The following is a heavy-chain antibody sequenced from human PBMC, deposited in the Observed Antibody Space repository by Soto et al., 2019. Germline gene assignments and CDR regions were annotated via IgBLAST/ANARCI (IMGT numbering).Heavy chain of an antibody. D-gene: IGHD3-22*01. Sequence: QLQLQESGSGLVKPSQTLSLTCAVSGGSFSSGGYSWSWIRQPPVKGLEWIGYIYHSGSTYYNPYLKSRVTISVDRSKNQFSLKLSSVTAADTAVYYCARFTTYDSSGYYLDAFDLWGQGTMVTVSS. V-gene: IGHV4-30-2*01. CDR1: GGSFSSGGYS. J-gene: IGHJ3*01. CDR3: ARFTTYDSSGYYLDAFDL. CDR2: IYHSGST.